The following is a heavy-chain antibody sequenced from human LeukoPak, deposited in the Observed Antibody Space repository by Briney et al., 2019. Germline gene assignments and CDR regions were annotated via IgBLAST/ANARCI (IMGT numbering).Heavy chain of an antibody. CDR3: AKDLFSGFGESHVYYYMDV. CDR2: IRSTGDST. D-gene: IGHD3-10*01. V-gene: IGHV3-64*01. Sequence: TGGSLRLSCAASGFTFSNAWMSWVRQAPGKGLEFVSGIRSTGDSTYYANSEKGSFTISRDNSKNTLYLQMNSLRAEDTAVYYCAKDLFSGFGESHVYYYMDVWGKGTTVTISS. J-gene: IGHJ6*03. CDR1: GFTFSNAW.